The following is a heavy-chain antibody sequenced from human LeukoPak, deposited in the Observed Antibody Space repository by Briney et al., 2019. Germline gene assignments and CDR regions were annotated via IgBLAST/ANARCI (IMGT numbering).Heavy chain of an antibody. CDR2: IWYDGSNK. J-gene: IGHJ4*02. V-gene: IGHV3-33*06. CDR3: AKERRDGYRNHFDY. CDR1: GFTFSSYG. Sequence: PGRSLRLSCAASGFTFSSYGMHWVRQAPGKGLEWVAVIWYDGSNKYYADSVKGRFTISRDNSKNTLYLQMNSLRAEDTAVYYCAKERRDGYRNHFDYWGRGTPVTVSS. D-gene: IGHD5-24*01.